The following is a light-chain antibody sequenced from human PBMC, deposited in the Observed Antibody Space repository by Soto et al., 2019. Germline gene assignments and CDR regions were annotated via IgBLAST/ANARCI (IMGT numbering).Light chain of an antibody. CDR3: QHYDTYSGT. CDR1: QNINTW. Sequence: DIQMTQSPSTLSASVGDRVTITCRASQNINTWLAWYQQKPGKAPKLLIYRASSLESGVPSRFSGSGSGTEFTLTISSLQSEDFSTYYCQHYDTYSGTFGPGTKVDVK. V-gene: IGKV1-5*03. J-gene: IGKJ3*01. CDR2: RAS.